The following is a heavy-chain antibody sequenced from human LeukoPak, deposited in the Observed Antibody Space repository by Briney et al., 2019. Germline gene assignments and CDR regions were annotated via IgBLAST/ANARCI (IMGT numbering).Heavy chain of an antibody. J-gene: IGHJ4*02. CDR2: IYYSGST. Sequence: SETLSLTCTVSGGSISSYYWSWIRQPPGKGLEWIGYIYYSGSTNYNPSLKSRVTMSVDTSKNQFSLKLSSVTAADTAVYYCARGTPVDITIFDYWGQGTLVTVSS. CDR3: ARGTPVDITIFDY. CDR1: GGSISSYY. D-gene: IGHD3-3*01. V-gene: IGHV4-59*12.